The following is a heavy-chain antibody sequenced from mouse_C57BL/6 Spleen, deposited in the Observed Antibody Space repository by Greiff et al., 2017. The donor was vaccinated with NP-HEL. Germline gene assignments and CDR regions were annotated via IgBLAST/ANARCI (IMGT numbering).Heavy chain of an antibody. CDR3: AGRHYGNGGFAY. D-gene: IGHD2-1*01. CDR1: GYSFTGYY. Sequence: VQLQQSGPELVKPGASVKISCKASGYSFTGYYMNWVKQSPEKSLEWIGEINPSTGGTTYNQKFKAKATLTVDKSSSTAYMQLKSLTSEDSAVYYCAGRHYGNGGFAYWGQGTLVTVSA. CDR2: INPSTGGT. V-gene: IGHV1-42*01. J-gene: IGHJ3*01.